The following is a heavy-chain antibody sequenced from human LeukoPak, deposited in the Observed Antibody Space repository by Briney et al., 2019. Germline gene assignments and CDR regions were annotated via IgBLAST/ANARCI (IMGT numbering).Heavy chain of an antibody. Sequence: SETLSLTCAVYGGSFSGYYWSWIRQPPGKGLEWIGEINHSGSTNYNPSLKSRVTISVDRSKNQFSLKLSSVTAADTAVYYCARALYYYDSSGYYGDAFDIWGQGTMVTVSS. D-gene: IGHD3-22*01. CDR2: INHSGST. J-gene: IGHJ3*02. V-gene: IGHV4-34*01. CDR1: GGSFSGYY. CDR3: ARALYYYDSSGYYGDAFDI.